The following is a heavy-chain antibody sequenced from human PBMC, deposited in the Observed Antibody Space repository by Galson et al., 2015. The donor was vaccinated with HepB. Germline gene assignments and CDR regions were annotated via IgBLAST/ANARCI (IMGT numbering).Heavy chain of an antibody. CDR2: IIPILGIA. J-gene: IGHJ5*02. Sequence: SVKVSCKASGGTFSSYAISWVRQAPGQGLEWMGRIIPILGIANYAQKFQGRVTITADKSTSTAYMELSSLRSEDTAVYYCARIRGGRGWGGLGWFDPWGQGTLVTVSS. D-gene: IGHD6-19*01. V-gene: IGHV1-69*04. CDR1: GGTFSSYA. CDR3: ARIRGGRGWGGLGWFDP.